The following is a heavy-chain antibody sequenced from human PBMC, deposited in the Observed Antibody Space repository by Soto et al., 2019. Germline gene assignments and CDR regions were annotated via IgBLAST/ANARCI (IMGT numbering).Heavy chain of an antibody. CDR3: ALLHRLAPVATYHSHSMDV. J-gene: IGHJ6*02. V-gene: IGHV4-61*08. CDR1: GASVSPDGYY. CDR2: IYYSGSS. Sequence: SETLSLTCTVSGASVSPDGYYWSWIRQPPGKGLEWIGYIYYSGSSNYSPSLKSRVTTSLDTSKNQFSLKLTSVTAADTAVYYCALLHRLAPVATYHSHSMDVWGQVTTVSV.